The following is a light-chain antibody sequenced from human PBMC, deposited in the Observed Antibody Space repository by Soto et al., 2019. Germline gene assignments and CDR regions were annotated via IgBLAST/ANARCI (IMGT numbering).Light chain of an antibody. CDR1: QGVSSSY. V-gene: IGKV3-20*01. CDR3: QQYGSTIS. CDR2: GAS. Sequence: EIVLTQSPGTLSLSPGERATLSCRASQGVSSSYLAWYQQRPGQAPRLLIYGASNSAPCIPDRFSGSGSGTDFTLTISRLEPEAFAVYSCQQYGSTISFGQGTKLEIK. J-gene: IGKJ2*01.